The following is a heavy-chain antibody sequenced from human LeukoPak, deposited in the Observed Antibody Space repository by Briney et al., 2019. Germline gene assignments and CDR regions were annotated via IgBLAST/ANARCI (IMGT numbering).Heavy chain of an antibody. CDR2: IYDSGTT. V-gene: IGHV4-59*11. Sequence: SGTLSLTCTVSGGSMQSHYWTWIRQPPGKGLEWIGYIYDSGTTTYNPSLKSRVAISITTSKNQFSLRLASVTAADTAVYYCAREKLYYG. CDR1: GGSMQSHY. J-gene: IGHJ6*01. CDR3: AREKLYYG.